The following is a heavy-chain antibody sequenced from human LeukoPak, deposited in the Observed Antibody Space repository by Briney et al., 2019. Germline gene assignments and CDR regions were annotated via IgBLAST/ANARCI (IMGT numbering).Heavy chain of an antibody. J-gene: IGHJ4*02. Sequence: ASVKVSCKASGYTFTSYGISWVRQAPGQGLEWMGWINPNSGGTNYAQKFQGRVTMTRDTSISTAYMELSRLRSDDTAVYYCARLYDSSGYYYGDYWGQGTLVTVSS. CDR2: INPNSGGT. CDR1: GYTFTSYG. D-gene: IGHD3-22*01. V-gene: IGHV1-2*02. CDR3: ARLYDSSGYYYGDY.